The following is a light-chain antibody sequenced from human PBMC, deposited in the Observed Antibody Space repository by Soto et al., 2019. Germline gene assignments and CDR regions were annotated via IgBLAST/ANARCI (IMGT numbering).Light chain of an antibody. Sequence: DIQMTQSPSTLSASVGDRVTITCRASQSINNWLAWYQQKPGKAPKLLIYKASSLESGVPSRFSGSGSGTEFTLTISSLQPEDFATYYCQQYNSYWTFGQGTKADIK. CDR3: QQYNSYWT. CDR1: QSINNW. J-gene: IGKJ1*01. CDR2: KAS. V-gene: IGKV1-5*03.